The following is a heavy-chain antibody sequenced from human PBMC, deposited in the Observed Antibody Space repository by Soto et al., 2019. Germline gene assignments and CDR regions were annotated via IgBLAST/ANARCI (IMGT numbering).Heavy chain of an antibody. CDR3: ARGGSSDWQVALYI. CDR1: AGSFSNYY. CDR2: IKHSGSS. V-gene: IGHV4-34*01. D-gene: IGHD6-19*01. J-gene: IGHJ3*02. Sequence: KTSETLSLTCAVYAGSFSNYYWNWIRLSPGPGLEWIGIIKHSGSSNYNQSLRSRVSISVDMSKNQFALRLTSVSAADTAVYYCARGGSSDWQVALYIWGQGTMVTVSS.